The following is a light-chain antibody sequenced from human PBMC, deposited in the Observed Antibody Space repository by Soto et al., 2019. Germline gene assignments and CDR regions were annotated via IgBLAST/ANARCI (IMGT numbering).Light chain of an antibody. V-gene: IGKV1-5*02. CDR2: DDS. CDR3: QQYNNYPRT. Sequence: DIQMTQSPSTLSASIVAIFTIICQASESIRTWLAWYQHKPGKAPKFLIYDDSSLESGVPSRFSGSGSGTEVTLTISNLQPDDFATYFCQQYNNYPRTFGQGTKVDIK. J-gene: IGKJ1*01. CDR1: ESIRTW.